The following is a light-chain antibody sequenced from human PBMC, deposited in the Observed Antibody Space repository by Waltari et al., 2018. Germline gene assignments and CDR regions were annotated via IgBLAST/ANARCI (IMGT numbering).Light chain of an antibody. J-gene: IGLJ3*02. CDR2: DVN. CDR3: GSYAGRFTWV. V-gene: IGLV2-11*01. CDR1: SGDFGGLTV. Sequence: QSALTQPRPVSGSSGQSVTVSCTPSSGDFGGLTVVSCYQHHPGQSPKLILYDVNKRPSGVPDRFSGSKSGNTASLTISGLQADDEAVYYCGSYAGRFTWVFGGGARLTVL.